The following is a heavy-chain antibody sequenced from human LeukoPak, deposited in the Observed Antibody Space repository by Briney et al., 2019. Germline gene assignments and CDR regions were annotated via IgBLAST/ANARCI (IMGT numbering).Heavy chain of an antibody. CDR1: VGTFSSYA. CDR3: ARVTGSSWYYHYYYYMDV. CDR2: IIPIFGTA. V-gene: IGHV1-69*13. J-gene: IGHJ6*03. D-gene: IGHD6-13*01. Sequence: SVKVSCKASVGTFSSYAISWVRQAPGQGREGMGGIIPIFGTANYSQKFQGRVTITADESKSTAYMELSSLRSDDTAVYYCARVTGSSWYYHYYYYMDVWGKGTTVTISS.